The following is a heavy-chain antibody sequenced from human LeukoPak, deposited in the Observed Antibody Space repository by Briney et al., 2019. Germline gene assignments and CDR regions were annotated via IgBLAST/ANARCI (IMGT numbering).Heavy chain of an antibody. D-gene: IGHD6-19*01. V-gene: IGHV3-21*01. Sequence: GGSLRLSCAASGFTFSSYSMNWVRQAPGKGLEWVSSISSSSSYIYHADSVKGRFTISRDNAKNSLYLQMNSLRAEDTAVYYCASELVAGTDYWGQGTLVTVSS. CDR2: ISSSSSYI. CDR3: ASELVAGTDY. J-gene: IGHJ4*02. CDR1: GFTFSSYS.